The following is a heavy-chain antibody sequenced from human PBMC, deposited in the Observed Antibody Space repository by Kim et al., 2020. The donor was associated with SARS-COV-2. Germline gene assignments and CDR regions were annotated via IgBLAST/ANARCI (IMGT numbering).Heavy chain of an antibody. CDR3: ARVHIRGYYYYYGMDV. V-gene: IGHV4-34*01. CDR1: GGSFSGYY. J-gene: IGHJ6*02. D-gene: IGHD2-21*01. Sequence: SETLSLTCAVYGGSFSGYYWSWIRQPPGKGLEWIGEINHSGSTNYNPSLKSRATISIDMSKTQFSLKLSSVTAADTAVYYCARVHIRGYYYYYGMDVWGQGTTCSVSS. CDR2: INHSGST.